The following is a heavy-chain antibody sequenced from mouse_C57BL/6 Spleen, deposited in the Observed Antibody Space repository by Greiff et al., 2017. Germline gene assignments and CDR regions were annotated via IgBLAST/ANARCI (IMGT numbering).Heavy chain of an antibody. CDR1: GYTFTSYW. CDR2: IDPNSGGT. D-gene: IGHD3-2*02. Sequence: VKLLQPGAELVKPGASVTLSCKASGYTFTSYWLNWVKKRPGRGLEWIGRIDPNSGGTKYNEKLKSMAILTVDKPSSTDYMQLSSLTSEDSACYYCARSQDYDYWGQGTTLTVSS. CDR3: ARSQDYDY. J-gene: IGHJ2*01. V-gene: IGHV1-72*01.